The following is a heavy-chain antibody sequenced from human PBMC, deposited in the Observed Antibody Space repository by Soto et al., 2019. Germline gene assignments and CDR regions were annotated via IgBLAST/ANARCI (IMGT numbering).Heavy chain of an antibody. J-gene: IGHJ6*03. CDR2: IWYDGSNK. CDR3: ARDAHYYGSGSYYKVFSHPKDVATKNYYYYYYMDV. V-gene: IGHV3-33*01. Sequence: GGSLRLSCAASGFTFSSYGMHWVRQAPGKGLEWVAVIWYDGSNKYYADSVKGRFTISRDNSKNTLYLQMNSLRAEDTAVYYCARDAHYYGSGSYYKVFSHPKDVATKNYYYYYYMDVWGKGTTVTVSS. D-gene: IGHD3-10*01. CDR1: GFTFSSYG.